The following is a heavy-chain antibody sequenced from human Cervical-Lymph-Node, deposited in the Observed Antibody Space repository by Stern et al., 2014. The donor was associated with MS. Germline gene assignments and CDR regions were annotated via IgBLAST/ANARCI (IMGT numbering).Heavy chain of an antibody. D-gene: IGHD6-13*01. CDR3: ALSSETSDRWYSLGYDL. J-gene: IGHJ5*02. CDR1: GGTFSKFP. V-gene: IGHV1-69*01. Sequence: QLVQSGAEVTKPGSSVKVSCKASGGTFSKFPSSWVRQAPGQGLEWMVGIFPVFGTPTYAQEFRGSVTITADVSTSTVYMELSSLRSDDTAVYYCALSSETSDRWYSLGYDLWGQGTLVTVSS. CDR2: IFPVFGTP.